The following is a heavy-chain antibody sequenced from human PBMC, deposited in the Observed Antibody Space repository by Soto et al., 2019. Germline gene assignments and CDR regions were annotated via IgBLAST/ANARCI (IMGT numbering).Heavy chain of an antibody. D-gene: IGHD5-12*01. J-gene: IGHJ4*02. V-gene: IGHV1-3*05. Sequence: QVQLVQSGAEEKKPGASVKVSCKASGYTFTNYAMHWVRQAPGQRLEWMGWINAGNGNTKYSQKFQGRVTITRDTSASTAYMELSSLRSEDTAVYYCARVSGYYLPDYCGQGTLVPVSS. CDR1: GYTFTNYA. CDR3: ARVSGYYLPDY. CDR2: INAGNGNT.